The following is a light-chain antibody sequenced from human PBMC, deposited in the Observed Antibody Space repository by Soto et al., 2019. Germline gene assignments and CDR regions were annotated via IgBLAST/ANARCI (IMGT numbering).Light chain of an antibody. Sequence: EVVMTQSPATLSVSPGERATLSCRASQSIGSNLAWHQQKPGQAPRLLVYGPSTRATGIPARFSGSGSGTEFTLTITSLQSEDFAVYYCQHYNYWPPWTFGQGTKVE. CDR2: GPS. J-gene: IGKJ1*01. CDR3: QHYNYWPPWT. V-gene: IGKV3-15*01. CDR1: QSIGSN.